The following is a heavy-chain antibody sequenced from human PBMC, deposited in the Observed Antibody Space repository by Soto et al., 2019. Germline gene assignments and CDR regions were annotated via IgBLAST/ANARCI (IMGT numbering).Heavy chain of an antibody. J-gene: IGHJ6*02. V-gene: IGHV2-70*01. CDR2: IDWDDDK. D-gene: IGHD6-13*01. CDR1: GFSLSTSGMC. CDR3: ARIVVAAAGPTSANYYYYGMDV. Sequence: VSGPTLVNPTQTLTLTCTFSGFSLSTSGMCVSWIRQPPGKALEWLALIDWDDDKYYSTSLKTRLTISKDTSKNQVVLTMTNMDPVDTATYYCARIVVAAAGPTSANYYYYGMDVWGQGTTVTVSS.